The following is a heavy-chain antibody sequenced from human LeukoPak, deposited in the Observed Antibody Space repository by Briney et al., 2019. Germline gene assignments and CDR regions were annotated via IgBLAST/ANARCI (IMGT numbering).Heavy chain of an antibody. CDR3: ARPLSRGSEGGFDY. D-gene: IGHD3-10*01. Sequence: PSETLSLTCTVSGGSISSSSYYWGWIRQPPGKGLEWIGSIYYSGSTYYNPSLKSRVTISVDTSKNQFSLKLSSVTAADTAVYYCARPLSRGSEGGFDYWGQGTLVTVSS. J-gene: IGHJ4*02. CDR1: GGSISSSSYY. CDR2: IYYSGST. V-gene: IGHV4-39*01.